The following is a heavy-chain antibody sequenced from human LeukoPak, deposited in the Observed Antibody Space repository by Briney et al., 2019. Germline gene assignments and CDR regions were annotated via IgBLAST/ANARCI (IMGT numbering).Heavy chain of an antibody. Sequence: SETLSLTCAVSGGSLTGYFWSWIRQPPGKGLEWIGEVNHSGSTNCNPSLKSRVTISLDTSKNQFSLKLSSVTAADTAVYYCARLYMTYFDYWGQGTLVTVSS. V-gene: IGHV4-34*01. J-gene: IGHJ4*02. D-gene: IGHD1-14*01. CDR2: VNHSGST. CDR3: ARLYMTYFDY. CDR1: GGSLTGYF.